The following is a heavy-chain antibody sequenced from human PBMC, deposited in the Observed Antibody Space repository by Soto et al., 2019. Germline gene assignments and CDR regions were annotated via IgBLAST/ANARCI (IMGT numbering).Heavy chain of an antibody. Sequence: GGSLRLSCTASGFAFGDFFMTWIRQAPGKGLEWVSYITGNGFHTNYADSVKGRFTISRDNAKNSLFLQMNSLGAEDTAVYFCVRSGYGTSSHFDYWGQGTLVTVSS. CDR2: ITGNGFHT. D-gene: IGHD5-18*01. V-gene: IGHV3-11*06. CDR3: VRSGYGTSSHFDY. J-gene: IGHJ4*02. CDR1: GFAFGDFF.